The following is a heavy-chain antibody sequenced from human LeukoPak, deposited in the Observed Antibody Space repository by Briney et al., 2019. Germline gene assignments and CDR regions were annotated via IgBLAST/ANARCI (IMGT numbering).Heavy chain of an antibody. D-gene: IGHD3-22*01. CDR3: ARHDSSGYYYVNAFDI. J-gene: IGHJ3*02. V-gene: IGHV4-59*08. CDR1: GGSISSYY. CDR2: VYYIGST. Sequence: SETLSLTCTVSGGSISSYYWSWIRQPPGKGLEWIGYVYYIGSTNYNPSLKSRVTISVDTSKNQFSLKLSSVTAADTAVYYCARHDSSGYYYVNAFDIWGQGTMVTVSS.